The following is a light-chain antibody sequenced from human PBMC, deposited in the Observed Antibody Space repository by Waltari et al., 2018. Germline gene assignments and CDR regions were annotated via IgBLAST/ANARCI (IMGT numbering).Light chain of an antibody. V-gene: IGLV2-14*03. CDR1: SSDVGGNNY. J-gene: IGLJ1*01. CDR3: TSYSSGATRYV. CDR2: DVF. Sequence: QSALTQPASVSGSPGQSITISCTGTSSDVGGNNYVSWYQQLPGKVPRIIIFDVFKRTSTVSLPFPASNLGNTASLTISGLRGEDEAYYYCTSYSSGATRYVFGTGTKVTVL.